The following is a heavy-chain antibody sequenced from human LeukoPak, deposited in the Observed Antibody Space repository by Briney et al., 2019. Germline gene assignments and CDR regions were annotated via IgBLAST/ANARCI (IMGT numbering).Heavy chain of an antibody. CDR2: MNPNSGNT. D-gene: IGHD3-10*01. V-gene: IGHV1-8*01. Sequence: ASVKVSCKASGYAFTSYDINWVRQATGQGLEWMGWMNPNSGNTGYAQKFQGRVTMTRNTSISTAYMELSSLRSEDTAVYYCARGFRDGIHYYYYYGMDVWGQGTTVTVSS. J-gene: IGHJ6*02. CDR1: GYAFTSYD. CDR3: ARGFRDGIHYYYYYGMDV.